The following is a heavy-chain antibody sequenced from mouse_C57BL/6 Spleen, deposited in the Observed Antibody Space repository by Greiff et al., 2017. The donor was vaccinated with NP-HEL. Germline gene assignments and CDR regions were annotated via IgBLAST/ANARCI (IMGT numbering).Heavy chain of an antibody. J-gene: IGHJ3*01. CDR1: GYTFTSYT. CDR3: ARVPRTSGFAY. CDR2: INPSSGYT. V-gene: IGHV1-4*01. Sequence: VQLVESGAELARPGASVKMSCKASGYTFTSYTMHWVKQRPGQGLEWIGYINPSSGYTKYNQKFKDKATLTADKSSSTAYMQLSSLTSEDSAVYYCARVPRTSGFAYWGHGTLVTVSA.